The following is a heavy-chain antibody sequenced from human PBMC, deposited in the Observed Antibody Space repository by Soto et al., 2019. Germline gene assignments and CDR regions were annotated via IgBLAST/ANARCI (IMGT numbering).Heavy chain of an antibody. D-gene: IGHD3-22*01. CDR3: ARVGRNYYDSSGYYRYYYGMDV. J-gene: IGHJ6*02. V-gene: IGHV4-59*01. CDR2: IYYSGST. CDR1: GGSISSYY. Sequence: KSSETLSLTCTVSGGSISSYYWSWIRQPPGKGLEWIGYIYYSGSTNYNPSLKSRVTISVDTSKNQFSLKLSSVTAADTAVYYCARVGRNYYDSSGYYRYYYGMDVWGQGTTVTVSS.